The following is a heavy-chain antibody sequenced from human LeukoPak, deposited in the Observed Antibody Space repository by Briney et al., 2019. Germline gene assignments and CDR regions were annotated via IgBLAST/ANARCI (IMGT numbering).Heavy chain of an antibody. D-gene: IGHD5-18*01. CDR3: AKDGGYSLYYFDY. V-gene: IGHV3-53*05. CDR1: GFTVSSNY. Sequence: GGSLRLSCAASGFTVSSNYMSWVRQAPGKGLEWVSVIYSGGSTYYADSVKGRFTISRDNSKNTLYLQMNSLRAEDTAVYYCAKDGGYSLYYFDYWGQGTLVTVSS. J-gene: IGHJ4*02. CDR2: IYSGGST.